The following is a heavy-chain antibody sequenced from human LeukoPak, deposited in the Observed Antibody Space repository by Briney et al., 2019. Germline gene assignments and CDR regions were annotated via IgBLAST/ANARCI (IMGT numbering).Heavy chain of an antibody. Sequence: SETLSLTCTVSGGSISSYYWSWIRQPPGKGLEWIGYIYYSGSTNYNPSLKSRVTISVDTSKNQFSLKLSSVTAADTAVYYCAREVTTGTTWGNWFDPWGQGTLVTVSS. J-gene: IGHJ5*02. D-gene: IGHD1-1*01. CDR2: IYYSGST. CDR3: AREVTTGTTWGNWFDP. V-gene: IGHV4-59*01. CDR1: GGSISSYY.